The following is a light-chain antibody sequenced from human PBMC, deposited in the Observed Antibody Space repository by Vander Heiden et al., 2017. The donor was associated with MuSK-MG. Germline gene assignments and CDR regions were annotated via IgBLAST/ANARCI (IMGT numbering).Light chain of an antibody. J-gene: IGKJ2*01. V-gene: IGKV3-20*01. CDR2: GTS. CDR1: QSLSSTY. CDR3: QQYGNSRHT. Sequence: EIVLPQSPGTLSLSPGERATLYCRASQSLSSTYLSWYQQKPGPAPRLPIYGTSSRATCIPDRFSGSGSGTDFTLTISRLEPEDFAVYYCQQYGNSRHTFGQGTKLEIK.